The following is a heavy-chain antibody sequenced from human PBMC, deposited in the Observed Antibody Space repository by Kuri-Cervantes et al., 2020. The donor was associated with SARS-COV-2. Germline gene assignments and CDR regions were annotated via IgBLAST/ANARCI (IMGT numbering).Heavy chain of an antibody. J-gene: IGHJ5*02. CDR3: ARVGIVVVVAAIPDWFDP. D-gene: IGHD2-15*01. CDR1: GYTFTSYG. CDR2: ISAYNGNT. Sequence: ASVKVSCKASGYTFTSYGISWVRQAPGQGREWMGWISAYNGNTNYAQKLQGRVTMTTDTSTSTAYMELRSLRSDDTAVYYCARVGIVVVVAAIPDWFDPWGQGTLVTVSS. V-gene: IGHV1-18*01.